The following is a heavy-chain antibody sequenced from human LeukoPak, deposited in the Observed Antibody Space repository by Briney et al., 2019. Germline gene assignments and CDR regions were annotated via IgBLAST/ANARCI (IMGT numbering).Heavy chain of an antibody. Sequence: SETLSLTCSVSDGSIISSTYSWAWIRQPPGRGLEWIGNIYSRGSTFYNPSLKSRVTISVDTSKNHFSLKLSSVTAADTAVYYCAREWDSSSFDPRASGDSWGQGTLVIVSS. J-gene: IGHJ4*02. CDR1: DGSIISSTYS. CDR2: IYSRGST. D-gene: IGHD3-22*01. CDR3: AREWDSSSFDPRASGDS. V-gene: IGHV4-39*07.